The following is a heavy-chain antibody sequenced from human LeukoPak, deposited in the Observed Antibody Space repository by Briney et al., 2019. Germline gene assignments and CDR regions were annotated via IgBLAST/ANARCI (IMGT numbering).Heavy chain of an antibody. CDR3: ARERFDYYDSSGYYYPYYFDY. V-gene: IGHV3-30*03. CDR2: ISYDGSNK. D-gene: IGHD3-22*01. CDR1: GFTVSSNY. Sequence: GGSLRLSCAASGFTVSSNYMSWVRQAPGKGLEWVAVISYDGSNKYYADSVKGRFTISRDNSKNTLYLQMNSLRAEDTSVYYCARERFDYYDSSGYYYPYYFDYWGQGTLVTVSS. J-gene: IGHJ4*02.